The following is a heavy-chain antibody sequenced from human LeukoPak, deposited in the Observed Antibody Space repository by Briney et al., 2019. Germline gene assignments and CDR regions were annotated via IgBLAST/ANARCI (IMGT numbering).Heavy chain of an antibody. J-gene: IGHJ4*02. CDR2: IYYSGST. CDR3: ARDMAGEGFD. D-gene: IGHD3-10*01. CDR1: GGSISSYY. Sequence: PSETLSLTCTVSGGSISSYYWSWIRQPPGKGLEWIGYIYYSGSTNYNPSLKSRVTISVDTSKNQFSLKLSSVTAADTAVYYCARDMAGEGFDWGQGTLVTVSS. V-gene: IGHV4-59*01.